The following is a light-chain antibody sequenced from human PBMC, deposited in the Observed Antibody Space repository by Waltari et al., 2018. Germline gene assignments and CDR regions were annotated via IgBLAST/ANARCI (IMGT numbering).Light chain of an antibody. Sequence: SYELTQPSSVSVSPGQTARITCSGDILAKRYARWFQQKPGQDPVVVIYKDSERPSGIPERFSGSNSGTTVTLTISGAQFEDEADYYCYSAADNNRQVFGGGTKLTVL. CDR1: ILAKRY. J-gene: IGLJ3*02. V-gene: IGLV3-27*01. CDR2: KDS. CDR3: YSAADNNRQV.